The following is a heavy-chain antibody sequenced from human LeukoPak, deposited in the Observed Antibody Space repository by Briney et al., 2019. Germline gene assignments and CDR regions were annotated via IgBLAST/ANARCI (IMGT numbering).Heavy chain of an antibody. CDR2: TSSSSSYI. CDR3: AKDGEWTFDI. D-gene: IGHD3-3*01. J-gene: IGHJ3*02. Sequence: GGSLRLSCAASGFTFSSYSMNWVRQAPGKGLEWVSSTSSSSSYIYYADSVKGRFTISGDSSYHTAFLQMNSLRANDTAIYYCAKDGEWTFDIWGQGTMVTVSS. V-gene: IGHV3-21*01. CDR1: GFTFSSYS.